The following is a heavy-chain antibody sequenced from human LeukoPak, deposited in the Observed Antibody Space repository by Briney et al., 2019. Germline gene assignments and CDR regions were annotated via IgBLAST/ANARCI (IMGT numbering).Heavy chain of an antibody. CDR2: TYSNGRT. V-gene: IGHV3-53*01. D-gene: IGHD3-10*01. CDR3: ARVLSGRGSLYDYYYYMVV. CDR1: GFTVSSNY. J-gene: IGHJ6*03. Sequence: GGPLRLSCAASGFTVSSNYMSWVRQAPGKAREGVSVTYSNGRTYYADPAKGRFTISRDISKNTLYLQMNSLRAEDTAVYYCARVLSGRGSLYDYYYYMVVWGKRTTVTISS.